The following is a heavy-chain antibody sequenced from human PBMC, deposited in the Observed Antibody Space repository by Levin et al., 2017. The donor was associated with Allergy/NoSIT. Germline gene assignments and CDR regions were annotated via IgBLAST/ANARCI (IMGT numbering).Heavy chain of an antibody. Sequence: SCAASGFTFTTYGMHWVRQAPGKGLEWVAVIWYDGRNKFYADSVKGRFTISRDNSQNTLSLQMNSLRAEDTAVYYCARLAGNTYGAYYYMDVWGKGTTVTVSS. CDR2: IWYDGRNK. CDR3: ARLAGNTYGAYYYMDV. CDR1: GFTFTTYG. D-gene: IGHD4-17*01. V-gene: IGHV3-33*01. J-gene: IGHJ6*03.